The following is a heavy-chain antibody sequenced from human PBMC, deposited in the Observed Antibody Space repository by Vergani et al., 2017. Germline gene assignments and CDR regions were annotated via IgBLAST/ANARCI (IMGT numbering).Heavy chain of an antibody. CDR3: ARGVHSGRYYSGFDY. D-gene: IGHD6-19*01. V-gene: IGHV4-59*11. J-gene: IGHJ4*02. CDR1: GGSISSHY. Sequence: QVQLQQWGAGLVKPSETLSLTCTVSGGSISSHYWSWIRQPPGKGLEWIGYIYYSGSTNYNPSLKSRVTISVDTSKNQFSLKLSSVTAADTAVYYCARGVHSGRYYSGFDYWGQGTLVTVSS. CDR2: IYYSGST.